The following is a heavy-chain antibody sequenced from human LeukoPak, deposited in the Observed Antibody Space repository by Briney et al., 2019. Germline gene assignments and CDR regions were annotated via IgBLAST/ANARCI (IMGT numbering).Heavy chain of an antibody. V-gene: IGHV3-30-3*01. CDR2: ISYDGSNK. Sequence: GRSLRLSCAASGFTLSRDDMHWVRQAPGKGLEWVAVISYDGSNKYYGDSVKGRFTLSRDNSKNTLYLQMNSLRAEDTAVYYCTRGLYYSDYWGQGTLVTVSS. CDR3: TRGLYYSDY. CDR1: GFTLSRDD. J-gene: IGHJ4*02.